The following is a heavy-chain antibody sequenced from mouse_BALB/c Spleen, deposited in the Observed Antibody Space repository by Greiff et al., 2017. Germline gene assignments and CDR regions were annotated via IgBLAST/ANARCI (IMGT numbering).Heavy chain of an antibody. CDR2: INSNGGST. J-gene: IGHJ2*01. CDR3: ARHVYRYDYYFDY. D-gene: IGHD2-14*01. CDR1: GFTFSSYY. Sequence: EVKVVESGGGLVKLGGSLKLSCAASGFTFSSYYMSWVRQTPEKRLELVAAINSNGGSTYYPDTVKGRFTISRDNAKNTLYLQMSSLKSEDTALYYCARHVYRYDYYFDYWGQGTTLTVSS. V-gene: IGHV5-6-2*01.